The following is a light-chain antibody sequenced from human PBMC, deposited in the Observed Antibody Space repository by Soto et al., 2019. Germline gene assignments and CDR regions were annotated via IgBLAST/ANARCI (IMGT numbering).Light chain of an antibody. CDR2: DNN. Sequence: QSVLTQPPSASGAPGQRVTISSSGSRSNIGSNAVSWYQQLPGKAPKLLIYDNNQRPSGVPDRFSASKSGTSASLAISGLQSEDEADYYCAVWDDSQNGFFAFGTGPKVTVL. CDR1: RSNIGSNA. V-gene: IGLV1-44*01. J-gene: IGLJ1*01. CDR3: AVWDDSQNGFFA.